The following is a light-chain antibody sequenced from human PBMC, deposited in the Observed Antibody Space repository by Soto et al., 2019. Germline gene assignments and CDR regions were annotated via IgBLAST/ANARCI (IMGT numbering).Light chain of an antibody. CDR1: QSVSSN. CDR3: QPYYNWPPYT. Sequence: EIVMTQSPATLSVSPGERATLACRASQSVSSNLARYQQKPGQAPRLLMYGASTRATGIPARFSGSGSGTEFTLTISSLQSEDFAVYFCQPYYNWPPYTFGQGTNLEIK. V-gene: IGKV3-15*01. J-gene: IGKJ2*01. CDR2: GAS.